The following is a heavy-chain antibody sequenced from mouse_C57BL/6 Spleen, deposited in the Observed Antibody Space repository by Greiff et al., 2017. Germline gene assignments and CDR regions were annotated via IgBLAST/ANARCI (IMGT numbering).Heavy chain of an antibody. CDR1: GYSFTGYF. CDR3: ERRDVDY. V-gene: IGHV1-20*01. Sequence: EVQLQQSGPELVKPGDSVQISCKASGYSFTGYFMNWVMQSHGTSLEWIGRINPYSGGTFYNQKFKGKATLTVDHPSSTAHMELRRLTSEDSAVYYSERRDVDYWGQGTTLTVAS. CDR2: INPYSGGT. D-gene: IGHD2-13*01. J-gene: IGHJ2*01.